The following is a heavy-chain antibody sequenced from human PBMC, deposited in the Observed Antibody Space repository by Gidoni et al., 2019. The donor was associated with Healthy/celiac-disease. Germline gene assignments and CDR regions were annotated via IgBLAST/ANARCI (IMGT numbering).Heavy chain of an antibody. V-gene: IGHV1-3*01. Sequence: QVQLVQSGAEVKKPGASVKVSGKASGYTFTSYAMHWVRQAPGQRLEWMGWINAGNGNTKYSQKFQGRVTIPRDTSASTAYMELSSLRSEDTAVYYCARGPLRHSFDYWGQGTLVTVSS. CDR3: ARGPLRHSFDY. J-gene: IGHJ4*02. CDR1: GYTFTSYA. CDR2: INAGNGNT. D-gene: IGHD4-17*01.